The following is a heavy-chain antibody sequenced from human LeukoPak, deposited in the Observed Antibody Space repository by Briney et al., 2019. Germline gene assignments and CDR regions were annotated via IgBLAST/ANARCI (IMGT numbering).Heavy chain of an antibody. CDR2: ISAYNGNT. CDR1: GYTFTSYG. CDR3: ARAGYCSGGSCYSADYYYYGMDV. J-gene: IGHJ6*02. Sequence: ASVKVSCKASGYTFTSYGISWVRQAPGQGLEWMGWISAYNGNTNYAQKFQGRVTITADKSTSTAYMELSSLRSEDTAVYYCARAGYCSGGSCYSADYYYYGMDVWGQGTTVTVSS. V-gene: IGHV1-18*01. D-gene: IGHD2-15*01.